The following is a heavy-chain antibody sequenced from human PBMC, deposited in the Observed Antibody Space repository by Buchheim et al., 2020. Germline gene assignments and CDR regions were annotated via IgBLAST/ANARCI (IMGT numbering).Heavy chain of an antibody. CDR3: ARPWGVPAAIGSSLRGNDAFDI. CDR1: GGSISSSSYY. J-gene: IGHJ3*02. CDR2: IYYSGST. V-gene: IGHV4-39*01. Sequence: QLQLQESGPGLVKPSETLSLTCTVSGGSISSSSYYWGWIRQPPGKGLEWIGSIYYSGSTYYNPSLKSRVTISVDTSKNQFSLKLSSVTAADTAVYYCARPWGVPAAIGSSLRGNDAFDIWGQGT. D-gene: IGHD2-2*02.